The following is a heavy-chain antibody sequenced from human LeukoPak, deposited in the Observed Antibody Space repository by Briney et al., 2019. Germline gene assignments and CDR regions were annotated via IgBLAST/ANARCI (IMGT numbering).Heavy chain of an antibody. CDR3: VRSPTSGTYYNRPYYFDY. D-gene: IGHD3-10*01. J-gene: IGHJ4*02. CDR2: INPNSGGT. CDR1: GYSFTGYY. Sequence: ASVKVSCKASGYSFTGYYMHWVRQAPGQGLEWMGWINPNSGGTKYAQNFQGRVTMTRDTSINTAYMDLNRLRPDDTAVYYCVRSPTSGTYYNRPYYFDYWGQGTLVTVSS. V-gene: IGHV1-2*02.